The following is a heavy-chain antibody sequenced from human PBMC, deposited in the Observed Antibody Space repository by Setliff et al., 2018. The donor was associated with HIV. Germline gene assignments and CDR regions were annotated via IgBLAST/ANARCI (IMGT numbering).Heavy chain of an antibody. Sequence: SETLSLTCAVYGGSFSGYYWSWIRQPPGKGLEWIGEINHSGSTNYSPSLKSRVTISVDTSKNQFSLKLSSVTAADTALYYCARLAASIAARRRFDYWGQGTLVTVSS. V-gene: IGHV4-34*01. J-gene: IGHJ4*02. CDR1: GGSFSGYY. CDR3: ARLAASIAARRRFDY. CDR2: INHSGST. D-gene: IGHD6-6*01.